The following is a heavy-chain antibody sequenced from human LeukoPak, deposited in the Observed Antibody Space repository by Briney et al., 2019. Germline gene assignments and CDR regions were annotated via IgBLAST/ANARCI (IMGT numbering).Heavy chain of an antibody. D-gene: IGHD5-18*01. CDR2: MNPNSGNT. J-gene: IGHJ4*02. Sequence: GASVKVSCKASGYSFTTYDINWVRQATGQGLEWMGWMNPNSGNTGYAQRFQGGVTMTRDTSISTAYMELNSLTSEDTAVYYCAKNVRDTGTFDYWGQGTLVTVSS. CDR1: GYSFTTYD. CDR3: AKNVRDTGTFDY. V-gene: IGHV1-8*01.